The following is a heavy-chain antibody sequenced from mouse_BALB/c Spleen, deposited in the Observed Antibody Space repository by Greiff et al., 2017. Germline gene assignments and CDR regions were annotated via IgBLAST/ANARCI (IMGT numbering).Heavy chain of an antibody. V-gene: IGHV3-2*02. J-gene: IGHJ1*01. Sequence: VQLKESGPGLVKPSQSLSLTCTVTGYSITSDYAWNWIRQFPGNKLEWMGYISYSGSTSYNPSLKSRISITRDTSKNQFFLQLNSVTTEDTATYYCARWGYDRYFDVWGAGTTVTVSS. CDR1: GYSITSDYA. CDR3: ARWGYDRYFDV. D-gene: IGHD2-14*01. CDR2: ISYSGST.